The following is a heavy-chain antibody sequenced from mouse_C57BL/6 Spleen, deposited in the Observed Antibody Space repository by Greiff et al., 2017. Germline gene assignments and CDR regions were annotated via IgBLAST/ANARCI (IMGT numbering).Heavy chain of an antibody. D-gene: IGHD2-3*01. Sequence: QVQLQQSGAELVRPGASVTLSCKASGYTFTDYEMHWVKQTPVHGLEWIGAIDPETGGTAYNQKFKGKAILTADKSSSTAYMELRSLTSEDSAVYYCTRWGGYSLYYFDDWGQGTTLTVSS. J-gene: IGHJ2*01. CDR3: TRWGGYSLYYFDD. CDR2: IDPETGGT. V-gene: IGHV1-15*01. CDR1: GYTFTDYE.